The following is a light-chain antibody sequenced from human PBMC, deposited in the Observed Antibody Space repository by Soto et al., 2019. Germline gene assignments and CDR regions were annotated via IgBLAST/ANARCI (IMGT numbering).Light chain of an antibody. CDR2: DAS. V-gene: IGKV3-11*01. CDR3: QQRSNWPT. J-gene: IGKJ2*01. Sequence: EIVLTQSPATLSLSPGERATLSCRASQSVSSYLAWYQQKPGQAPRLLIYDASNRATGIPARFSGSGSGTDFTLTISSLEPDDFAVYYCQQRSNWPTFGQGIKLEIK. CDR1: QSVSSY.